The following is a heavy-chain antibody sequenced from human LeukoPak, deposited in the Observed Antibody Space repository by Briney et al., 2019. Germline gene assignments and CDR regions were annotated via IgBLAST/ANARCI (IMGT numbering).Heavy chain of an antibody. J-gene: IGHJ4*02. CDR1: GFTVSSNY. V-gene: IGHV3-66*01. D-gene: IGHD3-16*01. CDR2: IYSGGGT. Sequence: GGSLRLSCATSGFTVSSNYMTWVRQAPGKGLEWVSVIYSGGGTRYADSVKGRFTISRDNSKNTLYLQMNSLRAEDTAVYYCATHSGGYWGQGTLVTVSS. CDR3: ATHSGGY.